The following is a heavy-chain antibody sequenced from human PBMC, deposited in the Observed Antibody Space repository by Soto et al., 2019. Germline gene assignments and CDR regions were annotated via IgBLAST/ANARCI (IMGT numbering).Heavy chain of an antibody. CDR2: ISYDGSNQ. J-gene: IGHJ4*02. Sequence: GGSLRLSCAASGFTFNIYGMHCVRQAPDKGLECVALISYDGSNQYYADSVKGRFTISRDNSKNTLFLQMNSLRADDTAVYYCAKDQASGQGSFDSWGQGNLVTVSS. V-gene: IGHV3-30*18. CDR3: AKDQASGQGSFDS. D-gene: IGHD3-10*01. CDR1: GFTFNIYG.